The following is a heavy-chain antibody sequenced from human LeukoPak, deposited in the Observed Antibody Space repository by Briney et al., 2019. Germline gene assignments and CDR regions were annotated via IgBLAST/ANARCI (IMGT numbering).Heavy chain of an antibody. CDR2: ISSSSSYI. Sequence: GGSLRLSCAASGFTFSSYSMNWVRQAPGKGLEWVSSISSSSSYIYYADSVKGRFTISRDNAKNSLYLQMNSLRAEDTAVYYCAREGSYYDSRGYYSSFDYWGQGTLVTVSS. CDR1: GFTFSSYS. D-gene: IGHD3-22*01. J-gene: IGHJ4*02. CDR3: AREGSYYDSRGYYSSFDY. V-gene: IGHV3-21*01.